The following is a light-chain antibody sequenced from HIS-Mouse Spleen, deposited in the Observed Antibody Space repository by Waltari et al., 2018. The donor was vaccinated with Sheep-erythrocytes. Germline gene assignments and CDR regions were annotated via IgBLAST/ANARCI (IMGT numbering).Light chain of an antibody. V-gene: IGKV3-11*01. J-gene: IGKJ2*01. Sequence: EIVLTQSPATLSLSPGVRATLSCRASQSVSSHLAWYQQKPGQAPRLLSYDASNGATGIPARFGGSECGAEFTLTISSLEPEDFAVYYCQQRSNWYTFGQGTKLVI. CDR1: QSVSSH. CDR2: DAS. CDR3: QQRSNWYT.